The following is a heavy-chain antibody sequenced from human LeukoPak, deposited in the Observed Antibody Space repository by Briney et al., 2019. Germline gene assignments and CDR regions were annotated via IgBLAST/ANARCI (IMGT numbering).Heavy chain of an antibody. Sequence: PGGSLRLSCAASGFTFSSYAMSWVRQAPGKGLEWVSAISGSGGSTYYADSVKGRFTISRDNAKNSLYLQMNSLRAEDTAVYYCARARELGTLVMNYWGQGTLVTVSS. CDR1: GFTFSSYA. CDR2: ISGSGGST. J-gene: IGHJ4*02. V-gene: IGHV3-23*01. D-gene: IGHD7-27*01. CDR3: ARARELGTLVMNY.